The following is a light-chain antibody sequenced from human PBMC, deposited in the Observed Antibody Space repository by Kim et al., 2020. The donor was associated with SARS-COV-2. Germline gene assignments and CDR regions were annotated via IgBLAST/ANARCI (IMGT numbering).Light chain of an antibody. Sequence: SSELTQDPAVSVALGQTVRITCQGDSLRSYYASWYQQKPGQAPVLVIYGKNNRPSGIPDRFSGSSSGNTASLTITGAQAEDEADYYFNSRDSSGNHCVFG. J-gene: IGLJ3*02. CDR1: SLRSYY. V-gene: IGLV3-19*01. CDR2: GKN. CDR3: NSRDSSGNHCV.